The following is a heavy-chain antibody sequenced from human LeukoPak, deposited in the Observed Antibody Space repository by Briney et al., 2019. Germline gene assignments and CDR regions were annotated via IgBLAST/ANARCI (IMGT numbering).Heavy chain of an antibody. CDR3: ARDPYGSGSYYSHFDY. J-gene: IGHJ4*02. CDR1: GYTFTNSY. CDR2: INPSGGST. Sequence: ASVKVSCKASGYTFTNSYIHWVRQAPGQGLEWRGIINPSGGSTSYPQKFQGRVTVTRDTSTSTVYMELSSLRSEDTAVYYCARDPYGSGSYYSHFDYWGQGTLVTVSS. V-gene: IGHV1-46*01. D-gene: IGHD3-10*01.